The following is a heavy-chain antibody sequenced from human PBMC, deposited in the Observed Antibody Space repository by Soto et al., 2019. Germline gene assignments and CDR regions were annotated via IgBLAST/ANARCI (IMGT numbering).Heavy chain of an antibody. V-gene: IGHV3-21*01. D-gene: IGHD1-1*01. CDR2: ISSTGTYI. Sequence: EVQLVESGGGLVKPGGSLSLSCAASGFTFISYSMNWVRQSPGKGLEWVSSISSTGTYIYYADSVKGRFTISRDNAKNPLYLQISSLGAEDTAVYYCAKRYLGNVAYWCQGTLVTVSS. J-gene: IGHJ4*02. CDR1: GFTFISYS. CDR3: AKRYLGNVAY.